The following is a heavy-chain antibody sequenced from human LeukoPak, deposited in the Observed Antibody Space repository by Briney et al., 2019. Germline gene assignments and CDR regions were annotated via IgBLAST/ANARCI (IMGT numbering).Heavy chain of an antibody. V-gene: IGHV5-51*01. J-gene: IGHJ4*02. D-gene: IGHD2-2*01. CDR3: ARRYCSSTSCNPYFFDY. Sequence: GEPLNISCKCSGYPFTNYYIGWVRQTPGKGLEWMGITSPGDSDARYSPSFQGQVTISADKSISTAYLRWSSLKASDTDMYYCARRYCSSTSCNPYFFDYWGQGTLVTVSS. CDR1: GYPFTNYY. CDR2: TSPGDSDA.